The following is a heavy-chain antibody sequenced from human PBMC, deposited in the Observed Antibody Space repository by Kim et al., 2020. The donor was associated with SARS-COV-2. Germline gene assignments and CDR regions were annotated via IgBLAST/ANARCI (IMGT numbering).Heavy chain of an antibody. D-gene: IGHD3-10*01. CDR2: INPNSGGT. V-gene: IGHV1-2*06. J-gene: IGHJ6*02. Sequence: ASVKVSCKASGYTFTGYYMHWVRQAPGQGLEWMGRINPNSGGTNYAQKFQGRVTMTRDTSISTAYMELSRLRSDDTAVYYCARGGITMVRGVIAASLYYYYYGMDVWGQGTTVTVSS. CDR3: ARGGITMVRGVIAASLYYYYYGMDV. CDR1: GYTFTGYY.